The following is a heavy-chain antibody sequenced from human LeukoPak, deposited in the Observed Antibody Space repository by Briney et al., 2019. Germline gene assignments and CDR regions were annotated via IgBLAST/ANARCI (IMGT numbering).Heavy chain of an antibody. CDR2: INHSGST. V-gene: IGHV4-34*01. CDR1: GGSFSGYY. D-gene: IGHD6-13*01. Sequence: TSETLSLTCAVYGGSFSGYYWSWIRQAPGKGLEWIGEINHSGSTNYNPSLKSRDTISVDTSKNQFSLKLSSVTAADTAVYYYARTAGIITNWFDPWGQGTLVTVSS. CDR3: ARTAGIITNWFDP. J-gene: IGHJ5*02.